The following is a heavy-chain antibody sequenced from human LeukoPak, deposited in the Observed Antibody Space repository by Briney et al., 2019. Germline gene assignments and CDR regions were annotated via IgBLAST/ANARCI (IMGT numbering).Heavy chain of an antibody. CDR2: MSYDGSNK. D-gene: IGHD4-17*01. J-gene: IGHJ4*02. CDR3: AKAGLPATVVEGGFDY. Sequence: PGRSLRLSCAASGFTFSSYGMHWVRQAPGKGLEWVAVMSYDGSNKYYADSVKGRFTISRDNSKNTLYLQMNSLRAEDTAVYYCAKAGLPATVVEGGFDYWGQGTLVTVSS. CDR1: GFTFSSYG. V-gene: IGHV3-30*18.